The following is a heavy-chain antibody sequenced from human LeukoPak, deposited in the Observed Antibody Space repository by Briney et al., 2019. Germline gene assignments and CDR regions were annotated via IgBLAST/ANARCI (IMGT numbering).Heavy chain of an antibody. CDR1: GGSFSSYY. V-gene: IGHV4-39*01. J-gene: IGHJ4*02. Sequence: SETLSLTCAVYGGSFSSYYWGWIRQPPGKGLEWIGSICYSGSTYYNPSLKSRVTISIDTSKNHFSLKLSSVTAADTALYYCARQRGMATAPVDYWGQGTLVTVSS. CDR3: ARQRGMATAPVDY. CDR2: ICYSGST. D-gene: IGHD5-24*01.